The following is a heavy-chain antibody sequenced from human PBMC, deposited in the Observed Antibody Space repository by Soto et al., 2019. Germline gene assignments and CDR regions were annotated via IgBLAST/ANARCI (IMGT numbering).Heavy chain of an antibody. J-gene: IGHJ4*02. Sequence: PGGSLRLSCAASGFTFSSYAMSWVRQAPGKGLEWVSAISGSGGSTYYADSVKGRFTISRDNSKNTLYLQMNSLRAEDTAVYYCAGKGYSSSWYYFDYWGQGTLVTVPQ. V-gene: IGHV3-23*01. D-gene: IGHD6-13*01. CDR3: AGKGYSSSWYYFDY. CDR1: GFTFSSYA. CDR2: ISGSGGST.